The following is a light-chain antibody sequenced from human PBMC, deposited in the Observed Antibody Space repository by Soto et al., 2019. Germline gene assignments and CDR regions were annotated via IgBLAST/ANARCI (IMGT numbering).Light chain of an antibody. CDR1: SSDVGGYNY. J-gene: IGLJ2*01. Sequence: QSVLTQPASVYGSPGQSITISCTGTSSDVGGYNYVSWYQQHPGKAPKLMIYDVSNRPSGVSNRFSGSKSGNTASLTISGLQAEYEADYYCSSYTSSSTLVFGGGTKVTVL. V-gene: IGLV2-14*01. CDR2: DVS. CDR3: SSYTSSSTLV.